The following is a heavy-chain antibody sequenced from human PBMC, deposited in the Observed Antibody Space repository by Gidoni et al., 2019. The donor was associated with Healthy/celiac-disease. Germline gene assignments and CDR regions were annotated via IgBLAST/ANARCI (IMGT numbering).Heavy chain of an antibody. Sequence: QVQLQESGPGLVKPSQTLSLTCTVSGGSISSGSYYWSWIRQPAGKGLEWIGRIYTSGSTNYNPSLKSRVTISVDTSKNHFSLKLSSVTAADTAVYYCARANTAMAGLGVDYWGQGTLVTVSS. CDR3: ARANTAMAGLGVDY. CDR1: GGSISSGSYY. J-gene: IGHJ4*02. D-gene: IGHD5-18*01. V-gene: IGHV4-61*02. CDR2: IYTSGST.